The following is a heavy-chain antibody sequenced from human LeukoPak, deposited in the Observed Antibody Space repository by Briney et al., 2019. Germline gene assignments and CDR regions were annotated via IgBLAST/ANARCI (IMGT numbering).Heavy chain of an antibody. J-gene: IGHJ4*02. CDR1: GFTFSSYA. Sequence: GGSLRLSCAASGFTFSSYAMNWVRQGPGKGLEWVSTISGSGSTTWYADSVKGRFTISRDNSKNTLYLQMSSLGAEDTALFYCAKDRRLFTTSSVDLDDWGQGTLVTVSS. CDR3: AKDRRLFTTSSVDLDD. CDR2: ISGSGSTT. D-gene: IGHD3-3*01. V-gene: IGHV3-23*01.